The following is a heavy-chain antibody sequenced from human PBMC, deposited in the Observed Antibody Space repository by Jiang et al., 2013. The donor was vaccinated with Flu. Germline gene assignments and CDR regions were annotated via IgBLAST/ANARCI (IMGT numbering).Heavy chain of an antibody. J-gene: IGHJ4*02. CDR3: ARDLSWNQVDY. CDR2: IKRDGSIT. V-gene: IGHV3-74*01. CDR1: GFTYSNYW. Sequence: GVVQPGRSLRLSCAASGFTYSNYWMHWVRQVPGKGLEWVSRIKRDGSITNYADSVKGRFTISRDNAKNTLSLQMNSLRPEDTAVYYCARDLSWNQVDYWGQGTLVTVSS. D-gene: IGHD1-1*01.